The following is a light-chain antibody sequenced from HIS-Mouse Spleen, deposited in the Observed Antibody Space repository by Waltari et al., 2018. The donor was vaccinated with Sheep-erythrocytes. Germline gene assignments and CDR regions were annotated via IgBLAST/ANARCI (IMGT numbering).Light chain of an antibody. V-gene: IGKV3-20*01. Sequence: EIVFTQSPGTLSLSPGERATLSCRASQSVSSSYVAWYQQKPGQAPRLLIYGASSRATGIPDRFSGSGSGTDFTLTISRLEPEDFAVYYCQQYGSSLRTFGQGTKVEIK. CDR3: QQYGSSLRT. CDR2: GAS. CDR1: QSVSSSY. J-gene: IGKJ1*01.